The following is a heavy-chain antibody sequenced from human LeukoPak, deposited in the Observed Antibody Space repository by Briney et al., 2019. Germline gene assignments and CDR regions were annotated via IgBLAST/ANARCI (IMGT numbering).Heavy chain of an antibody. CDR3: TRDIGGRSAY. V-gene: IGHV3-74*01. CDR1: RYSFSRFW. CDR2: LNEDGGIT. J-gene: IGHJ4*02. Sequence: PGGSLRLSCEGSRYSFSRFWMHWVRQVPGEGLVWVSRLNEDGGITNYADFAKGRFTISRDNARNTLYLQMNSLSADDTAVYCCTRDIGGRSAYWGQGALVTVSS. D-gene: IGHD3-16*01.